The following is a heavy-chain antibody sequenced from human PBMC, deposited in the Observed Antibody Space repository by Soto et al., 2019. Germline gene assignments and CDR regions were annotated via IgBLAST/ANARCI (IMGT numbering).Heavy chain of an antibody. J-gene: IGHJ5*02. CDR1: GFNFSSYW. CDR2: INSDGSST. CDR3: AREETYYYDSKGP. Sequence: GGSKRLSCAASGFNFSSYWMHWVRQAPGKGLVWVSRINSDGSSTSYADSVKGRFTISRDNAKNTLYLQMNSLRAEDTAVYYCAREETYYYDSKGPWGQGVPGHRLL. V-gene: IGHV3-74*01. D-gene: IGHD3-22*01.